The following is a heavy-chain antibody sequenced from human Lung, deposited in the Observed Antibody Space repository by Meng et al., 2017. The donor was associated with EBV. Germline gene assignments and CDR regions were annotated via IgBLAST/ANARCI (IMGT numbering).Heavy chain of an antibody. D-gene: IGHD6-19*01. J-gene: IGHJ4*02. Sequence: QVQLVQSGSELKKPGASVKFSGKASGYTFTRYPMNWVRQAPGQGLEWMGWISTNTGNPTYAQGFTGRFVFSVDTSVSTAYLQISSLKAEDTAVYYCGTLKYTSGFYGPAYWGQGALVTVSS. CDR1: GYTFTRYP. V-gene: IGHV7-4-1*02. CDR3: GTLKYTSGFYGPAY. CDR2: ISTNTGNP.